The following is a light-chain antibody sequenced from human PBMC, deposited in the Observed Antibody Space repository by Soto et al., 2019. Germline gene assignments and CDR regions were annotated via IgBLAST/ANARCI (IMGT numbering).Light chain of an antibody. J-gene: IGKJ3*01. Sequence: EIVLTQSPGTLSLSPGERATLSCRASQSVSSSYLAWYQQKPGQAPRLLIYAASGRATGIPDRFGGSGSGTDFTLTISRLEPEDFAVYYCRQYGSSPSFTFGPETGVHI. CDR3: RQYGSSPSFT. V-gene: IGKV3-20*01. CDR1: QSVSSSY. CDR2: AAS.